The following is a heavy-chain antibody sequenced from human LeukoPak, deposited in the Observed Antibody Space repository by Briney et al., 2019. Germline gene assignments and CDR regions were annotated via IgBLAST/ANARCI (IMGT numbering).Heavy chain of an antibody. CDR2: IYYSGST. CDR3: ARRHYDNDAFDI. V-gene: IGHV4-59*01. CDR1: GGSISSYY. J-gene: IGHJ3*02. Sequence: SETLSLTCTVSGGSISSYYWSWIRQPPGKGLEWIGYIYYSGSTNYNPSLKSRVTISVDTSKNQFSLKLSSVTAADTAVYYCARRHYDNDAFDIWGQGTMVTVSS. D-gene: IGHD3-22*01.